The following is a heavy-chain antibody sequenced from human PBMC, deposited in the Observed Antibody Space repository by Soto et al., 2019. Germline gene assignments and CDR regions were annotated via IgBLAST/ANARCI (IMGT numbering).Heavy chain of an antibody. V-gene: IGHV3-15*07. Sequence: GGSLRLSCAASGFAFSNAWINWVRQPPGRGLEWVGRIKSQTDGGSGDYAAPVKGRFVVSRDDSKNIVYLQMNSLKIEGTAVYYCTTDSRTSMPEVRFDFWGHGTLVTVSS. D-gene: IGHD2-2*01. CDR2: IKSQTDGGSG. CDR1: GFAFSNAW. J-gene: IGHJ4*01. CDR3: TTDSRTSMPEVRFDF.